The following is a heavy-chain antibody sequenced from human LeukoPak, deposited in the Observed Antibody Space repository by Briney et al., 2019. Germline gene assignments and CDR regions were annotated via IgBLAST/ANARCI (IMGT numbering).Heavy chain of an antibody. CDR2: IKSKTDGGTT. J-gene: IGHJ4*02. Sequence: GGSLRLSCAASGFTFSNAWMNWVRQAPGKGLEWVGRIKSKTDGGTTDYAAPVKGRFTISRDDSKNTLYMQMNRLKTEDTAVYYCATLTTRNYYFDYWGQGTLVTVSS. V-gene: IGHV3-15*07. CDR3: ATLTTRNYYFDY. D-gene: IGHD4-11*01. CDR1: GFTFSNAW.